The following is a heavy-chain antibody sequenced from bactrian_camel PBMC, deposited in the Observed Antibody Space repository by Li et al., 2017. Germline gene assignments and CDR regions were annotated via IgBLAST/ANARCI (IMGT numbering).Heavy chain of an antibody. CDR3: AADSRPTIRCWDYDPYEYNN. CDR1: EFAYSRYC. V-gene: IGHV3S42*01. D-gene: IGHD4*01. J-gene: IGHJ4*01. Sequence: VQLVESGGASVQPGGSLRPSCAASEFAYSRYCMAWFRQAPGKEHEGVATIDNNRVTRYGDFVKGRFTISHDAAKNTLYLQMNNLKPEDTAMHYCAADSRPTIRCWDYDPYEYNNWGQGTQVTVS. CDR2: IDNNRVT.